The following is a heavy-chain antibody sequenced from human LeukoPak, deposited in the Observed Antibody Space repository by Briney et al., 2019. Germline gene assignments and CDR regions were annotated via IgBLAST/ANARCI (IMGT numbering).Heavy chain of an antibody. CDR3: ARDPHSGNYGNYYYYYMDV. CDR1: GFTFSTST. J-gene: IGHJ6*03. CDR2: INQHGGDI. V-gene: IGHV3-7*01. Sequence: GGSLRLSCEASGFTFSTSTMHWVRQAPGKGLEWVANINQHGGDIHYVDSVKGRFTISRDNAKNSLYLQMNSLGPEDTAVYYCARDPHSGNYGNYYYYYMDVWGKGTTVTISS. D-gene: IGHD1-26*01.